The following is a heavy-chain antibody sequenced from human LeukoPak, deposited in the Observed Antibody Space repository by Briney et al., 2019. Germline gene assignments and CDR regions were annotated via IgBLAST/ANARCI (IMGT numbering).Heavy chain of an antibody. CDR3: AKGTRWFDP. CDR2: LSGSGVST. V-gene: IGHV3-23*01. Sequence: GGSLRLSCAASGFTFSNYAMNWVRQAPGKGLEWVSGLSGSGVSTYDADSVKGRFTISRDNSRNTLYLQMNSLRADDTAVYYCAKGTRWFDPWGQGTLVTVSS. CDR1: GFTFSNYA. J-gene: IGHJ5*02.